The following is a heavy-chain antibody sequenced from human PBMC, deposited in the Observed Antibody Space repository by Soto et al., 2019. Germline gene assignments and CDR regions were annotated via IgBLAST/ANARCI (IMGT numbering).Heavy chain of an antibody. CDR1: GGSISSYY. Sequence: KASETLSLTCSVSGGSISSYYWSWIRQPPGKGLEWIGYIFYSGRSGSTNYNPSLKSRVTISVDTSKNQFSLKLSSLTAADTAVYYCARTALGWFDPWGQGTLVTVSS. J-gene: IGHJ5*02. V-gene: IGHV4-59*01. D-gene: IGHD2-21*02. CDR2: IFYSGRSGST. CDR3: ARTALGWFDP.